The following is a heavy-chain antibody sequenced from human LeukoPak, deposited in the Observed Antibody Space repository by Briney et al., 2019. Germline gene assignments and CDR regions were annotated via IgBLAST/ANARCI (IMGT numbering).Heavy chain of an antibody. CDR3: ARGWVGDY. J-gene: IGHJ4*02. CDR2: IYSGGNT. CDR1: GFTFGSNY. V-gene: IGHV3-53*01. D-gene: IGHD2-15*01. Sequence: GGSLRLSCAASGFTFGSNYMSWVRQAPGKGLEWVSVIYSGGNTYYTDSVKGRFTISRDNSKNTLYLQMNSLRAEDTAVYYCARGWVGDYWGQGTLVTVSS.